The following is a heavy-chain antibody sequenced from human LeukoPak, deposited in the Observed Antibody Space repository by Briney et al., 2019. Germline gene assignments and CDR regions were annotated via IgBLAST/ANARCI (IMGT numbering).Heavy chain of an antibody. CDR2: IIPIFGTA. D-gene: IGHD6-13*01. J-gene: IGHJ6*03. V-gene: IGHV1-69*05. CDR3: ARGDSSSWYLGYYYMDV. CDR1: GGTFSSYA. Sequence: GASVTVSCKASGGTFSSYAISWVRQAPGQGLEWMGGIIPIFGTANYALKFQGRVTITTDESTSTAYMELSSLRSEDTAVYYCARGDSSSWYLGYYYMDVWGKGTTVTASS.